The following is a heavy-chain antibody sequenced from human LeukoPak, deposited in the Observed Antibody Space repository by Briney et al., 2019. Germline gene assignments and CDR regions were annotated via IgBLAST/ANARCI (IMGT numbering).Heavy chain of an antibody. D-gene: IGHD3-10*01. Sequence: PGESLKISCKGSRYSFTSYWIGWVRQMPGRGLEWMGIIYPGDSDTRYSPSFQGQVTISADKSISTAYVQWSSLKVSDTAMYYCARLRGSGSYLVDYRGQGTLVTVSS. V-gene: IGHV5-51*01. J-gene: IGHJ4*02. CDR3: ARLRGSGSYLVDY. CDR1: RYSFTSYW. CDR2: IYPGDSDT.